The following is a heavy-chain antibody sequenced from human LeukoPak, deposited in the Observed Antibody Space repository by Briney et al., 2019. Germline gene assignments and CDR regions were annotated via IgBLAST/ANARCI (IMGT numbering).Heavy chain of an antibody. CDR1: GFTFNIYE. CDR3: ARVGALSSSWLLY. Sequence: GGSLRLSCAASGFTFNIYEMNWVRQAPGKGLEWVSSISRSATTIYYADSVKGRFTISRDNAKNSLYLQMNSLRAEDTAVYFCARVGALSSSWLLYWGQGTLVTVSS. V-gene: IGHV3-48*03. J-gene: IGHJ4*02. D-gene: IGHD6-13*01. CDR2: ISRSATTI.